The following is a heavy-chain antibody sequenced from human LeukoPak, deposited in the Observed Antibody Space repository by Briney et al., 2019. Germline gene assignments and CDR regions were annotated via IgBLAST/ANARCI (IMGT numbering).Heavy chain of an antibody. V-gene: IGHV1-24*01. CDR1: GYTLTELS. CDR3: ATGPNMVRGVIIDDF. Sequence: APVKVSCKVSGYTLTELSMHWVRQAPGKGLEWMGGFDPEDGETIYAQKFQGRVTMTEDTSTDTAYMELISLRSEDTAVYYCATGPNMVRGVIIDDFWGQGTLVTVSS. D-gene: IGHD3-10*01. CDR2: FDPEDGET. J-gene: IGHJ4*02.